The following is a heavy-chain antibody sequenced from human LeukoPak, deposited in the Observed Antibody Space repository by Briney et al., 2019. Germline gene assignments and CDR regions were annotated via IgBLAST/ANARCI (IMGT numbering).Heavy chain of an antibody. V-gene: IGHV1-46*01. CDR1: GYTFTSYY. Sequence: ASVKVSCKASGYTFTSYYMHWVRQAPGQGLEWMGIINPSGGSASYAQKFQGRVTMTRDTSTSTVYMELSSLRSDDTAVYYCARDVPRVVAATRYYYYGMDVWGQGTTVTVSS. CDR3: ARDVPRVVAATRYYYYGMDV. J-gene: IGHJ6*02. D-gene: IGHD2-15*01. CDR2: INPSGGSA.